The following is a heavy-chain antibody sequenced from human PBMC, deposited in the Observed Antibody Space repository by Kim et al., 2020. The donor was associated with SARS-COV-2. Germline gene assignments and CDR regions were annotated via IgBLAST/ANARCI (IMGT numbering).Heavy chain of an antibody. D-gene: IGHD2-15*01. CDR3: ARDLDVVVAATYYYYYMDV. CDR2: INTNTGNP. V-gene: IGHV7-4-1*02. CDR1: GYTFTSYA. J-gene: IGHJ6*03. Sequence: ASVKVSCKASGYTFTSYAMNWVRQAPGQGLEWMGWINTNTGNPTYAQGFTGRFVFSLDTSVSTAYLQISSLKAEDTAVYYCARDLDVVVAATYYYYYMDVWGKGTTVTVSS.